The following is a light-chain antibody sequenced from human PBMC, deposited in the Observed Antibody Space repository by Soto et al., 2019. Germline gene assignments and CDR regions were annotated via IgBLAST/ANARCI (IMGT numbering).Light chain of an antibody. J-gene: IGKJ2*01. V-gene: IGKV3-20*01. CDR3: QQYDSSPVT. Sequence: ENVLTQSPGTLSLSPGERATLSCRASQSVSSSYLTWYQQKPGQAPRLLIYGASSRATDIPDRFSGSGSGTDFTLTFSRLEPEDFAVYYCQQYDSSPVTFGQGTKLEIK. CDR2: GAS. CDR1: QSVSSSY.